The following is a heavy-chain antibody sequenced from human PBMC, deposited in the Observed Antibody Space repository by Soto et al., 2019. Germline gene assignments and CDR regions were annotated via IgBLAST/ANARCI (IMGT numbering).Heavy chain of an antibody. V-gene: IGHV1-69*13. Sequence: PSVKVSCKASGGTFSTYAIDWVRQAPGQGLEWMGGIIPLFGTAKYAQNFQGRITITADESTNTAYMELRSLRSEDTAVYYCARGVHYDSSGYYYFYWGQGTLVTVSS. CDR1: GGTFSTYA. D-gene: IGHD3-22*01. CDR3: ARGVHYDSSGYYYFY. J-gene: IGHJ4*02. CDR2: IIPLFGTA.